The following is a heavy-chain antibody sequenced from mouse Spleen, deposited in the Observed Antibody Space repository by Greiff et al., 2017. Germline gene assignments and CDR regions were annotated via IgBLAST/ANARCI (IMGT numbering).Heavy chain of an antibody. J-gene: IGHJ4*01. CDR1: GFTFSSYY. V-gene: IGHV5-6-4*01. CDR3: ARDSYYDGYHAMDY. Sequence: EVKLVESGGGLVKLGGSLKLSCAASGFTFSSYYMSWVRQTPEKRLEWVATISSGGGSTYYPDSVKGRFTISRDNAKNTLYLQMSSLNSEDTAVYYCARDSYYDGYHAMDYWGQGTSVTVSS. CDR2: ISSGGGST. D-gene: IGHD2-4*01.